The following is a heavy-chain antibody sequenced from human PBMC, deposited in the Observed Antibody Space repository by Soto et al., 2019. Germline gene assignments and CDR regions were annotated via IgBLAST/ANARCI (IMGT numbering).Heavy chain of an antibody. CDR1: GFTFSGYW. V-gene: IGHV3-74*01. Sequence: GGSLRLSCAASGFTFSGYWMHWVRQVPGKGLVWVSRIKGDGSSTSYADSVKGRFTISRDNAKNTLYLQMNSLRAEDTAVYYCANDLRSWIEFLWVMWGQGTLVTVSS. D-gene: IGHD6-13*01. CDR3: ANDLRSWIEFLWVM. CDR2: IKGDGSST. J-gene: IGHJ4*02.